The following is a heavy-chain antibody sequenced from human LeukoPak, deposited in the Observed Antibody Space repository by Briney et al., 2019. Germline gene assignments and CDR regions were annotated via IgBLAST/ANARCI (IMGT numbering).Heavy chain of an antibody. CDR2: IRYDGSNE. CDR3: AKVGSGWYGVDY. D-gene: IGHD6-19*01. V-gene: IGHV3-30*02. Sequence: GGSLRLSCAASGFIFSSDGMHWVRQHPGKGLEWMAFIRYDGSNEYYADSVKGRFTVSRDNSKNTLYLQMNSLRAEDTAVYSCAKVGSGWYGVDYWGQGTLVTVSS. J-gene: IGHJ4*02. CDR1: GFIFSSDG.